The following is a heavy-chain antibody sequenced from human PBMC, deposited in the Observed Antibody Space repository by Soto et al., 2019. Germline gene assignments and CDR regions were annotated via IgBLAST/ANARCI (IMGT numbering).Heavy chain of an antibody. CDR2: IIPIFGTA. D-gene: IGHD5-18*01. CDR3: AGVRGYSFIACDY. Sequence: GASVKVSCKASGGTFSSYAISWVRQAPGQGLEWMGGIIPIFGTANYAQKFQGRVTITADESTSTAYMELSSLRSEDTAVYYCAGVRGYSFIACDYWGQGTLVTVSS. CDR1: GGTFSSYA. J-gene: IGHJ4*02. V-gene: IGHV1-69*13.